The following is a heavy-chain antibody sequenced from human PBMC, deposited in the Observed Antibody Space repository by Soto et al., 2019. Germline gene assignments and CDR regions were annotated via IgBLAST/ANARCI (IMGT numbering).Heavy chain of an antibody. V-gene: IGHV3-33*01. Sequence: GSLRLSCAASGFTFSKYGMHWVRQAPGKGLEWVALIWNDGIRKVYVDSVKGRFTISRDNSKNTLDLQMNNLRDEDTAVYYCARADDNEATALDYWGPGTLVTVSS. J-gene: IGHJ4*02. CDR2: IWNDGIRK. CDR3: ARADDNEATALDY. CDR1: GFTFSKYG.